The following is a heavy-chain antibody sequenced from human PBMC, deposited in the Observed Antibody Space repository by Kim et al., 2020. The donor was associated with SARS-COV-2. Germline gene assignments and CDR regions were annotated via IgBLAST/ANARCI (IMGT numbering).Heavy chain of an antibody. CDR1: GYTFTSYA. CDR2: ISGGNGNT. J-gene: IGHJ4*02. Sequence: ASVKVSCKASGYTFTSYAVQWVRQVPGQRLEWMGWISGGNGNTRYSQKFQGRVTITRDTSASTAYMELSSLTSGDTAVYYCAREPYGDPHPFYYWGQGTL. D-gene: IGHD4-17*01. CDR3: AREPYGDPHPFYY. V-gene: IGHV1-3*01.